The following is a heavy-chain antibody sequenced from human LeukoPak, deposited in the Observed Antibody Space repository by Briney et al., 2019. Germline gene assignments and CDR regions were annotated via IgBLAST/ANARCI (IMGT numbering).Heavy chain of an antibody. CDR1: GGSISSGDYY. V-gene: IGHV4-30-4*01. J-gene: IGHJ6*02. Sequence: SETLSLTCTVSGGSISSGDYYWSWIRQPPGTGLEWIGYIYYSGSTYYNPSLKSRVTISVDTSKNQFSLKLSSVTAADTAVYYCARVDYNNYYYGMDVWGQGTTVTVSS. CDR2: IYYSGST. CDR3: ARVDYNNYYYGMDV. D-gene: IGHD4-11*01.